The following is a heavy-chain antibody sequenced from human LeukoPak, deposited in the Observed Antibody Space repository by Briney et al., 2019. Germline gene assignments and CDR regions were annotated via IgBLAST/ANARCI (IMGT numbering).Heavy chain of an antibody. V-gene: IGHV1-3*01. CDR3: ARESPEFLTGYYPLGY. D-gene: IGHD3-9*01. CDR1: GYTFTSYA. CDR2: INAGNGNT. J-gene: IGHJ4*02. Sequence: GASVKVSCKASGYTFTSYAMHWVRQAPGQRLEWMGWINAGNGNTKYSQKFQGRVTITRDTSGSTAYMELSSLRSEDTAVYYCARESPEFLTGYYPLGYWGQGTLVTVSS.